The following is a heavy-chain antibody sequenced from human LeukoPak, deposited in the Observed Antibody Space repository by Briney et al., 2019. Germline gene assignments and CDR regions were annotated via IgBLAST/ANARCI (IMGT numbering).Heavy chain of an antibody. CDR3: ARDWGTYYDILTGDYPSYGMDV. Sequence: GGSLRLSCTASGFMVSSNYMSWVCQAPGRGLEWVSLISSGGDTYYADSVKGRFTISRDKSKNTLYLQMNTLRAEDTAVYRCARDWGTYYDILTGDYPSYGMDVWGQGTTVTVSS. CDR1: GFMVSSNY. J-gene: IGHJ6*02. CDR2: ISSGGDT. V-gene: IGHV3-66*01. D-gene: IGHD3-9*01.